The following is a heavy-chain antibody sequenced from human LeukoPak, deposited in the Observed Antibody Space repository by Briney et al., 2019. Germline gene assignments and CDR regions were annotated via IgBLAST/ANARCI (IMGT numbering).Heavy chain of an antibody. CDR1: GGSFNDYD. V-gene: IGHV4-34*01. J-gene: IGHJ4*02. CDR2: INESGAT. D-gene: IGHD1-1*01. CDR3: ARYVPVKTGPTRASFDY. Sequence: SETLSLTCSVYGGSFNDYDRSWVRQAPGRGLQWIGEINESGATNCDPSLKSRVTMSIDTSKSQFSLSLRSVTAADTAVYFCARYVPVKTGPTRASFDYWGQGILVSVSS.